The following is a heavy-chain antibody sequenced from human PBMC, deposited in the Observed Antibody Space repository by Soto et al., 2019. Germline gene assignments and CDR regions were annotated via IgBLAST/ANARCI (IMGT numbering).Heavy chain of an antibody. Sequence: EVQLVESCGGLVQPGGSLRLSCVVSGFTLSSSWMHWVRQGPGKGLLWVSRMNPDGSAINYADSVKGRFTTSRDNAKNRLYLHMNSLRAEDTALYYCVTWWSEYWVQGTLVTVSS. V-gene: IGHV3-74*01. CDR2: MNPDGSAI. CDR3: VTWWSEY. CDR1: GFTLSSSW. J-gene: IGHJ4*02. D-gene: IGHD2-15*01.